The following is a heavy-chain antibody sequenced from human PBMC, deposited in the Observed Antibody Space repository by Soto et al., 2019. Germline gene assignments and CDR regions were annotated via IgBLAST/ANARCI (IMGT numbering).Heavy chain of an antibody. V-gene: IGHV3-49*03. CDR3: TRERGSSWFHYYNYGMDV. CDR1: GFTFGDYD. J-gene: IGHJ6*02. CDR2: IRSTACGGTT. D-gene: IGHD6-13*01. Sequence: SLRLSCTASGFTFGDYDMSWFRQAPGKGLEWVAFIRSTACGGTTDYAASVKGRFTISRDESKDIAYLQMNSLKTEDTGVYYCTRERGSSWFHYYNYGMDVWGQGTTVTVSS.